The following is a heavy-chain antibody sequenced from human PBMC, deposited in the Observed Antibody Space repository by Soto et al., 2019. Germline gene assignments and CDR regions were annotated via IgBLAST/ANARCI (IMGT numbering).Heavy chain of an antibody. CDR1: GGSISSYY. CDR2: IYYSGST. Sequence: SETLSVTCTVSGGSISSYYWSWIRQPPGKGLEWIGYIYYSGSTNYNPSLKSRVTISVDTSKNQFSLKLGSVTAADTAVYYCARGAPGLAAAGTFDYWGQGTLVTVSS. V-gene: IGHV4-59*01. CDR3: ARGAPGLAAAGTFDY. D-gene: IGHD6-13*01. J-gene: IGHJ4*02.